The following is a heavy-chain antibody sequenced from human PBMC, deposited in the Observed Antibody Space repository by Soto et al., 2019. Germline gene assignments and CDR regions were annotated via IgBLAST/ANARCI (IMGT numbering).Heavy chain of an antibody. J-gene: IGHJ6*02. CDR2: IYYSGST. CDR3: AQGGVRMDV. Sequence: PSETVSLTCTVSGGSISSGDYYWSWIRQPPGKGLEWIGYIYYSGSTYYNPSLKSRATISVDTSKNQLSLKLSSVTAADTAVYYCAQGGVRMDVWGQGTTVTVSS. V-gene: IGHV4-30-4*02. D-gene: IGHD3-16*01. CDR1: GGSISSGDYY.